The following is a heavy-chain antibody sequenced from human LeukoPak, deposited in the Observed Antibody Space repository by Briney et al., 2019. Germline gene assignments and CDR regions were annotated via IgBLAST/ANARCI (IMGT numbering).Heavy chain of an antibody. V-gene: IGHV4-61*05. J-gene: IGHJ4*02. Sequence: SETLSLTCTVSGGSISSSSYYWGWIRQPPGKGLEWIGYIYYSGSTNYNPSLKSRVTISVDTSKNQFSLKLSSVTAADTAVYYCARGRNYGSGASSGGYYFDYWGQGTLVTVSS. CDR2: IYYSGST. CDR1: GGSISSSSYY. D-gene: IGHD3-10*01. CDR3: ARGRNYGSGASSGGYYFDY.